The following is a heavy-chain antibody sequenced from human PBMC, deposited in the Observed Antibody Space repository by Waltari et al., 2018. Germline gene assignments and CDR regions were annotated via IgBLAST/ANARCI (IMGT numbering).Heavy chain of an antibody. CDR2: IKEDCTKQ. CDR3: VRIASHSGDY. V-gene: IGHV3-7*04. D-gene: IGHD6-25*01. J-gene: IGHJ4*02. CDR1: GFTISGNW. Sequence: ELQLEESGGGLVQPGGSVRLSCGASGFTISGNWMAWVRQSPRKGLEWVAAIKEDCTKQAYGASVEGRFTISRDIAKNSLHVQMNSLRPEDTALYFCVRIASHSGDYWGQGTLVTVSS.